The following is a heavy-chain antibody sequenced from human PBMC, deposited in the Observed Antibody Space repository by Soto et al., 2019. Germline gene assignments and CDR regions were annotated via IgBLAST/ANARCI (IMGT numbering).Heavy chain of an antibody. D-gene: IGHD6-6*01. CDR1: GFTFSSYS. CDR3: ARLGYSLSSYGMDV. J-gene: IGHJ6*02. Sequence: EVQLVESGGGLVQPGGSLRLSCAASGFTFSSYSMNWVRQAPGKGLEWVSYISSSSRTIYYGDSVKGRFTISRDNAKNPLYLQMNSLRDEAPAVYYCARLGYSLSSYGMDVWGQGTTVTVSS. CDR2: ISSSSRTI. V-gene: IGHV3-48*02.